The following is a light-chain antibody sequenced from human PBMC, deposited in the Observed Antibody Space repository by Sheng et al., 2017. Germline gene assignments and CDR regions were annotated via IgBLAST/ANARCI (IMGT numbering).Light chain of an antibody. J-gene: IGKJ4*01. CDR2: GAS. Sequence: EIVMTQSPATLSVSPGERATLSCRASQSVSNNLAWYQQKPGQAPRFLIYGASTRATAIPARFSVSGSGTEFTLTISSLQSEDFAVYYCQQYNNWPLTFGGGTKVEI. CDR3: QQYNNWPLT. CDR1: QSVSNN. V-gene: IGKV3-15*01.